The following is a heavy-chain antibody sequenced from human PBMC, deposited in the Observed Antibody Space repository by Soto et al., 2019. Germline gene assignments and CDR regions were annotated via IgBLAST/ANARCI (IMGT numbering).Heavy chain of an antibody. CDR2: INPKSGGT. J-gene: IGHJ4*02. Sequence: GASVKVSCKASGYTFTVYYMHWLRQAPGQGLEWMGWINPKSGGTMYPQKFQGRVTMTWDTSISTAYMALTRLRSDDTAVYYCARDLAKGGGSAGFDYWGRGTLVTVSS. D-gene: IGHD1-26*01. CDR1: GYTFTVYY. CDR3: ARDLAKGGGSAGFDY. V-gene: IGHV1-2*02.